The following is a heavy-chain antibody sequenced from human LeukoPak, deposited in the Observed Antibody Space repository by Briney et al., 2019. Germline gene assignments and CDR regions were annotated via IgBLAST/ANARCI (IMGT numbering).Heavy chain of an antibody. Sequence: PGGSLRLSCAASGFTFSSYAMSWVRQAPGKGLEWVLAISGSGGSTYYADSVKGRFTISRDNSKNTLYLQMNSLRAEDTAVYYCAKANTMIVTLAAFDIWGQGTMVTVSS. V-gene: IGHV3-23*01. CDR3: AKANTMIVTLAAFDI. J-gene: IGHJ3*02. CDR2: ISGSGGST. CDR1: GFTFSSYA. D-gene: IGHD3-22*01.